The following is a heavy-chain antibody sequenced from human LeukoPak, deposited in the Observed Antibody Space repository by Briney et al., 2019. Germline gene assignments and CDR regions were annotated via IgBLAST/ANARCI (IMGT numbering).Heavy chain of an antibody. D-gene: IGHD6-25*01. CDR1: GFTFPVYA. V-gene: IGHV3-23*01. CDR3: ARVLTARSGGYDAFDI. Sequence: PGGSLRLSCAASGFTFPVYAMSWVRQTPGKGLEWVAAISTSGGSTYYADSVKGRFTISRDNSKNTLYLQMDSLRAGDTAVYYCARVLTARSGGYDAFDIWGQGTMLTVSS. CDR2: ISTSGGST. J-gene: IGHJ3*02.